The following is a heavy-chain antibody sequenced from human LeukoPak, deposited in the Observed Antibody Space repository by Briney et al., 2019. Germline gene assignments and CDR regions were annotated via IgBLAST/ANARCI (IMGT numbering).Heavy chain of an antibody. J-gene: IGHJ4*02. CDR2: ISGSGGST. CDR3: AKTPNICSNYLY. V-gene: IGHV3-23*01. CDR1: GFTFSSYA. Sequence: PGESLRLSCAASGFTFSSYAMSWVRQAPGKGLEWVSAISGSGGSTYYADSVKGRFTISRDNSKNTLYLQMNSLRAEDTAVYYCAKTPNICSNYLYWGQGTLVTVSS. D-gene: IGHD4-11*01.